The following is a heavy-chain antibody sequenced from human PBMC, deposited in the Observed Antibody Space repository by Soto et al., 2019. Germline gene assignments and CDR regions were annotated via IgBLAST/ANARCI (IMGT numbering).Heavy chain of an antibody. D-gene: IGHD3-3*01. CDR2: ISSRSDI. CDR1: GFTFSTYS. Sequence: PGGSLRLSCVGSGFTFSTYSINWVRQAPGKGLEWVSSISSRSDIYYADSVKGRFTISRDNAKNTLYLHMNSLRAEDTAVYYCAKGEYYDFWSGSGTNGMDVWGQGTTVTVSS. J-gene: IGHJ6*02. CDR3: AKGEYYDFWSGSGTNGMDV. V-gene: IGHV3-21*04.